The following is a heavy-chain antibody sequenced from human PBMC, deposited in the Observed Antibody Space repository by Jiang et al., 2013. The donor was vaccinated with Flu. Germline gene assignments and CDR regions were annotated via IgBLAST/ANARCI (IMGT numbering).Heavy chain of an antibody. V-gene: IGHV1-69*01. D-gene: IGHD3-3*01. CDR2: IIPVFGTT. J-gene: IGHJ4*02. CDR3: VYDFWSGYWSALGY. Sequence: GAEVKKPGSSVKVSCKASGRTFSSYALSWVRQAPGQGLEWVGGIIPVFGTTNYAQKFQGRVTITADEFTGTAYMELSSLRSEDTAVYYCVYDFWSGYWSALGYWGQGTLVTVSS. CDR1: GRTFSSYA.